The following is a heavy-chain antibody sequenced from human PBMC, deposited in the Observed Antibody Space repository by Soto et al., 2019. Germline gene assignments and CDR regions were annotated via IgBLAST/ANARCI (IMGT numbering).Heavy chain of an antibody. CDR1: GGTFSSYT. J-gene: IGHJ4*02. CDR3: ARDSSSWYYFDY. CDR2: IIPILGIA. Sequence: SVKVSCKASGGTFSSYTISWVQQAPGQGLEWMGRIIPILGIANYAQKFQGRVTITADKSTSTAYMELSSLRSEDTAVYYCARDSSSWYYFDYWGQGTLVTVSS. D-gene: IGHD6-13*01. V-gene: IGHV1-69*04.